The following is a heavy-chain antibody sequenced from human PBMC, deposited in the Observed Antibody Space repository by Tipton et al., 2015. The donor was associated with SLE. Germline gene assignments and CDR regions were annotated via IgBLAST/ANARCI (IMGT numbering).Heavy chain of an antibody. CDR3: ARYPATVTSSAPFNSLDS. CDR2: IHHIGNT. CDR1: GDSISNNNW. D-gene: IGHD4-17*01. Sequence: TLSLTCAVSGDSISNNNWWTWVRQRPGKGLEWIGEIHHIGNTNQNPSLKSRVTISIDKSKNQFSLKLRSVTAADAAVYYCARYPATVTSSAPFNSLDSWRQGTLVIVSS. J-gene: IGHJ3*02. V-gene: IGHV4-4*02.